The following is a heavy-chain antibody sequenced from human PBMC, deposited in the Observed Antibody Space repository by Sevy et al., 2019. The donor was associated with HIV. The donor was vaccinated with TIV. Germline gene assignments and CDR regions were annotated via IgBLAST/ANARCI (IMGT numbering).Heavy chain of an antibody. CDR3: ARAPLHYYDSSGTISGFDY. Sequence: GGSLRLSCAASGFTFSSYSMNWVRQAPGKGLEWVSYISSSSSTIYYADSVKGRFTISRDNSKNSLYLQMNSLRDEDSAVYYCARAPLHYYDSSGTISGFDYWGQGTLVTVSS. V-gene: IGHV3-48*02. CDR1: GFTFSSYS. CDR2: ISSSSSTI. D-gene: IGHD3-22*01. J-gene: IGHJ4*02.